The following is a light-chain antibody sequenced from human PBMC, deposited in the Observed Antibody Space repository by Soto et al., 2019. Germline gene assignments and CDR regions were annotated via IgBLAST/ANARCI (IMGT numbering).Light chain of an antibody. Sequence: QSALTQPASVSGSPGQSITISCTGTRSDVGSYNSIAWYQQHPGKAPRVVIFEVTKRPSGISDRFSGSKYGYTASLRISGLQAEDAADYFCLSYAGNSIWLFGGGTKLTVL. V-gene: IGLV2-23*02. J-gene: IGLJ2*01. CDR3: LSYAGNSIWL. CDR2: EVT. CDR1: RSDVGSYNS.